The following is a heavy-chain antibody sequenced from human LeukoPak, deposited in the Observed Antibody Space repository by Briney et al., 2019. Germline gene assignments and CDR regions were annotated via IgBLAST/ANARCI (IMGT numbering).Heavy chain of an antibody. CDR1: GFTFSSYA. J-gene: IGHJ4*02. Sequence: GGSLRLSCAASGFTFSSYALSWVRQAPGKGLEWVSAIRGSGGSTYYADSVKGRFTISRDNSKNTLYLQMNSLRDEDTAVYFCAKGPYGPGSFDYWGQGSLVTVSS. D-gene: IGHD3-10*01. CDR3: AKGPYGPGSFDY. CDR2: IRGSGGST. V-gene: IGHV3-23*01.